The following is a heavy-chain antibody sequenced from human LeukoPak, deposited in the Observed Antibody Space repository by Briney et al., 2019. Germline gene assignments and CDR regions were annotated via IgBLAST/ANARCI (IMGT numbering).Heavy chain of an antibody. V-gene: IGHV1-8*03. Sequence: ASVKVSCKASGYTFTSYDINWVRQATGQGLEGMGWMNPNSGNTGYAQKFQGRVTITRNTSISTAYMELSSLRSEDTAVYYCARVYCSGGSCYSTNWFDPWGQGTLVTVSS. CDR1: GYTFTSYD. CDR3: ARVYCSGGSCYSTNWFDP. D-gene: IGHD2-15*01. CDR2: MNPNSGNT. J-gene: IGHJ5*02.